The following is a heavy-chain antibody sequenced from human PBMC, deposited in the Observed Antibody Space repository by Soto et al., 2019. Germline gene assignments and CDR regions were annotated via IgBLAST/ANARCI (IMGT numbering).Heavy chain of an antibody. Sequence: QVQLVQSGAEVKNPGASVTVSCRASGYTFISYYIHWVRQAPGQGLEWMAIINPNGGSTNYAQRFQGRVTVTRDTSTSIVYMELSSLRSEDTAVYYCSRGLGSGDYWGQGTLVTVSS. V-gene: IGHV1-46*03. CDR2: INPNGGST. CDR3: SRGLGSGDY. J-gene: IGHJ4*02. CDR1: GYTFISYY. D-gene: IGHD3-10*01.